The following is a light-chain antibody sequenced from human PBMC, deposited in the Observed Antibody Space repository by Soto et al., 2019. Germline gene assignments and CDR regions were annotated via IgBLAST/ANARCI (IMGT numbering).Light chain of an antibody. J-gene: IGKJ2*01. CDR2: GAS. CDR3: QQYGSSPQT. CDR1: QRVSTNY. V-gene: IGKV3-20*01. Sequence: IVLTQSPGTLSLSPGERATLSCRASQRVSTNYLAWYQQKPGQTPRLLIYGASSRATGIPDRFSGSGSGTDFTLTINRLEPEDFAVYYCQQYGSSPQTFGHGTKLEIK.